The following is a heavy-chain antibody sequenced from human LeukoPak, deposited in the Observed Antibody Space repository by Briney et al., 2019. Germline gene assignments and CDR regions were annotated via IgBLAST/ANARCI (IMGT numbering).Heavy chain of an antibody. Sequence: SETLSLTCTVSGGSISSGSYYWSWIRQPAGKGLEWIGRIYTSGGTNYNPSLKSRVTISVDTSKNQFSLKLSSVTAAGTAVYYCARDSYDYVWGSSNFDYWGQGTLVTVSS. CDR2: IYTSGGT. CDR3: ARDSYDYVWGSSNFDY. V-gene: IGHV4-61*02. D-gene: IGHD3-16*01. CDR1: GGSISSGSYY. J-gene: IGHJ4*02.